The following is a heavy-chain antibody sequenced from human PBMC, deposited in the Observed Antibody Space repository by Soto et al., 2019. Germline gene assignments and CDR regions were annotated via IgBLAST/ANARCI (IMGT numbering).Heavy chain of an antibody. CDR2: IYTSGST. J-gene: IGHJ6*02. CDR3: ARGRWELLRRYYYGMDV. Sequence: PSETLSLTCTVSGGSISSYYWSWIRQPAGKGLEWIGRIYTSGSTNYNPSLKSRVTMSVDTSKNQFSLKLSSVTAADTAVYYCARGRWELLRRYYYGMDVWGQGTAVTVSS. CDR1: GGSISSYY. V-gene: IGHV4-4*07. D-gene: IGHD1-26*01.